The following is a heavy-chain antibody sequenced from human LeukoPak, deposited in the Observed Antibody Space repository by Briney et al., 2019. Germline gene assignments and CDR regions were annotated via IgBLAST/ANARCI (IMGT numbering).Heavy chain of an antibody. Sequence: LSLTCTASGGSISRGDYYWSWIRQHPGKGLEWIGYIYYSGSAYYNPSLRSRATISVDTYKSQFFLKLSSVTAADTAVYYCARAILTPSGYVWHFDLWGRGALVTVAS. CDR3: ARAILTPSGYVWHFDL. CDR2: IYYSGSA. J-gene: IGHJ2*01. D-gene: IGHD3-3*01. V-gene: IGHV4-31*03. CDR1: GGSISRGDYY.